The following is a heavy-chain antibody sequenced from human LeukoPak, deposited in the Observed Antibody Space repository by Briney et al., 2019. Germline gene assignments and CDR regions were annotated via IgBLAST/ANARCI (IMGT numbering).Heavy chain of an antibody. CDR2: LYSDDTI. CDR1: GFTFSSYA. CDR3: ARGAYYFDY. J-gene: IGHJ4*02. Sequence: GGSLRLSYAASGFTFSSYAMSWVRQAPGKGLEWVSVLYSDDTIYYADPVQGRFTISRDNSKNTVYLQMNSLRGEDTAVYYFARGAYYFDYWGQGALVTVSS. V-gene: IGHV3-66*01.